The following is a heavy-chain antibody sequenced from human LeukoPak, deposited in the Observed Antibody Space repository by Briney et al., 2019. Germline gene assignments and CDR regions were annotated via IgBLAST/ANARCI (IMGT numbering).Heavy chain of an antibody. J-gene: IGHJ4*02. CDR1: GGSISSYY. D-gene: IGHD3-10*01. Sequence: SETLSLTCTVSGGSISSYYWSWIRQPPGKGLEWIGYIYYSGSTNYNPSLKSRVTVSVDTSKNQFSLKLSSVTAADTAAYYCARVWFGEFNYFDYWGQGTLVTVSS. V-gene: IGHV4-59*01. CDR2: IYYSGST. CDR3: ARVWFGEFNYFDY.